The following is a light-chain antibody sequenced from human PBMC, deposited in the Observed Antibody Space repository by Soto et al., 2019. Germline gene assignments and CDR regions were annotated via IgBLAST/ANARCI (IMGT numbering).Light chain of an antibody. CDR1: SSDLGAYNF. CDR3: CSYAGSFTGV. Sequence: QSVLTQPRSVFRSPGQSVTISCSGTSSDLGAYNFVSWYQHHPGRAPKLMIYDVTLRPSGVPYRLSGSKSGNTASLTISGLQAEDEADYYCCSYAGSFTGVFGGGTKVTVL. CDR2: DVT. V-gene: IGLV2-11*01. J-gene: IGLJ3*02.